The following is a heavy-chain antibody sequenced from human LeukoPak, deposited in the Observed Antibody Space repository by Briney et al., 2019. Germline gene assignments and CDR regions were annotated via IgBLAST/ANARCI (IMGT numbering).Heavy chain of an antibody. CDR2: IAYSGST. CDR3: ARGEWELGYYMDV. V-gene: IGHV4-59*01. D-gene: IGHD1-26*01. CDR1: GGSISSYY. J-gene: IGHJ6*03. Sequence: SETLSLTCTVSGGSISSYYWSWIRQPPGEGLEWIGYIAYSGSTNYIPSLKSRVTISVDTSKNQFSLKLNSVTAADTAVYYCARGEWELGYYMDVWGKGTTVTISS.